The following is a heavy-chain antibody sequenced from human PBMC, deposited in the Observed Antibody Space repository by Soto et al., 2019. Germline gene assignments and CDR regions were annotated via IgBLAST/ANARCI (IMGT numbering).Heavy chain of an antibody. V-gene: IGHV4-61*01. CDR1: GGSVSSVSYY. D-gene: IGHD3-10*01. J-gene: IGHJ5*02. CDR2: IYYSGST. CDR3: ARAGYGSGGDWFDP. Sequence: LSLTCTVSGGSVSSVSYYWSWIRHPPGKVLEWIGYIYYSGSTNYNPSLKSRVTISVDTSKNQFSLKLSSVTAADTAVYYCARAGYGSGGDWFDPWGQGTLVTVSS.